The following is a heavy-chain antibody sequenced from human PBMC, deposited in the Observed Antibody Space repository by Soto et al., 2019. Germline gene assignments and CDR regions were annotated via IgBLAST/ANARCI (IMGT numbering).Heavy chain of an antibody. CDR2: MNPHSGNT. V-gene: IGHV1-8*01. CDR1: GYTFTSFY. D-gene: IGHD5-12*01. Sequence: ASVKVSCKASGYTFTSFYINWVRQATGQGLEWMGWMNPHSGNTGYAQKFQGRVTMTRDTSISTAYMELSSLRSEDTAVYYCARGSGYSTSHNWFDPWGQGTLVTVSS. J-gene: IGHJ5*02. CDR3: ARGSGYSTSHNWFDP.